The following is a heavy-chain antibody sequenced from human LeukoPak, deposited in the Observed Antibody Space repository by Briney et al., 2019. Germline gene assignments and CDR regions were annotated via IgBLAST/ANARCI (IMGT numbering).Heavy chain of an antibody. CDR1: GFTFSSYA. J-gene: IGHJ5*02. CDR3: ARDGIRAAMVTANWFDP. D-gene: IGHD5-18*01. Sequence: GRSLRLSCAASGFTFSSYAMHWVRQAPGKGLEWVAVISYDGSNKYYADSVKGRFTISRDNSKNTLYLQMNSLRAEDTAVYYCARDGIRAAMVTANWFDPWGQGTLVTVSS. CDR2: ISYDGSNK. V-gene: IGHV3-30*04.